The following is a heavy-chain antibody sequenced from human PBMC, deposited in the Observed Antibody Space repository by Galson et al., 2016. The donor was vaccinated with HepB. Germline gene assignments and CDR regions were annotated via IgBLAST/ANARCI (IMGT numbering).Heavy chain of an antibody. CDR3: AKEGRQYGDYDFDH. Sequence: SLRLSCAASGFTFDAYAMHWIRQAPGKGLEWVAVIWYDGSHQYYGDSVKGRFTISRDNSKNTLYLQMNSLRAEDTAVYYCAKEGRQYGDYDFDHWGQGTLVTVSS. J-gene: IGHJ4*02. CDR1: GFTFDAYA. CDR2: IWYDGSHQ. D-gene: IGHD4-17*01. V-gene: IGHV3-33*06.